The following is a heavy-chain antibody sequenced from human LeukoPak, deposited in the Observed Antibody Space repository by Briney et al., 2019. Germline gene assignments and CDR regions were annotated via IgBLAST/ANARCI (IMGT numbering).Heavy chain of an antibody. V-gene: IGHV1-3*01. CDR3: ARGLLWFAELSPFGH. CDR2: INAGNGNT. D-gene: IGHD3-10*01. Sequence: GASVKVSCKASGYTFTIYAIHWVRQAPGQRHEWMGWINAGNGNTKYSQKYQGRLTITSDTSATTVYMELSSLRPEDTAFYYCARGLLWFAELSPFGHWGQGTLVTVSS. J-gene: IGHJ1*01. CDR1: GYTFTIYA.